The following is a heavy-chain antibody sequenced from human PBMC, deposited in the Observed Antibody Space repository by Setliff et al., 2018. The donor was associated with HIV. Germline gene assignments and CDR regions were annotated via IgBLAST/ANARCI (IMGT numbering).Heavy chain of an antibody. D-gene: IGHD3-22*01. J-gene: IGHJ4*02. Sequence: GASVKVSCKPSGYNFTGYGISWVRQAPGQGLEWMGWISAYNGNTNYAQKFQGRITVTSDTSTSTVYMELSSLTSQDTAVYYCAKVERGDYYDSSAPGLYWGQGTLVTVSS. V-gene: IGHV1-18*01. CDR1: GYNFTGYG. CDR3: AKVERGDYYDSSAPGLY. CDR2: ISAYNGNT.